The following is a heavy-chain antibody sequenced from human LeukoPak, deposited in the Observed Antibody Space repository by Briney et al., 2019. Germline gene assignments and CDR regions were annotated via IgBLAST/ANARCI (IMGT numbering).Heavy chain of an antibody. Sequence: GGSLRLSCAASGFTFSSYWMSWVRQAPGKGLEWVANIKQGGSEKYYVDSVKGRFTISRDNAKNSLYLQMNSLRAEDTAVYYCARELKATIAIYYYYYGMDVWGQGTTVTVSS. V-gene: IGHV3-7*01. J-gene: IGHJ6*02. CDR2: IKQGGSEK. CDR1: GFTFSSYW. CDR3: ARELKATIAIYYYYYGMDV. D-gene: IGHD5-12*01.